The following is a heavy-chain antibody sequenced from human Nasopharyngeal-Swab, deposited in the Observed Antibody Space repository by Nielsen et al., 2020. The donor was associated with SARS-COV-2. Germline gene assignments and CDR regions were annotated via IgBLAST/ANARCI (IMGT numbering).Heavy chain of an antibody. Sequence: GESLKISCAASGFTFSNDGMHWVRQAPGKGLEWVAVIWYDGSNKYYADSVKGRFTISRDNSKNTVYLQMNSLRAEDTAVYYCAAAPSGDYGGYWGQGTLVTVSS. CDR2: IWYDGSNK. D-gene: IGHD4-23*01. V-gene: IGHV3-33*01. J-gene: IGHJ4*02. CDR3: AAAPSGDYGGY. CDR1: GFTFSNDG.